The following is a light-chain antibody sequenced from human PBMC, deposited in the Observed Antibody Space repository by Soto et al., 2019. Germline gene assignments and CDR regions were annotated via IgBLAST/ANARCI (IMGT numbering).Light chain of an antibody. J-gene: IGKJ1*01. CDR2: GAS. CDR1: QSISNNY. V-gene: IGKV3-20*01. CDR3: QHYSSVWA. Sequence: EIVLTQSPGTLSLSLGERAALSCRASQSISNNYLAWYQQKPGQGPRLLIQGASVRATGIPDRFSGSGSGTEFTLTISCLHPDDFATYYCQHYSSVWAFGQGTKVDIK.